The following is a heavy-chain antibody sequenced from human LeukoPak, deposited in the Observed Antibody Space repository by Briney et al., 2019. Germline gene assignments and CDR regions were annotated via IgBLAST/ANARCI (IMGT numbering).Heavy chain of an antibody. CDR2: IYHSGST. J-gene: IGHJ4*02. CDR3: ASLDTAMAGVDY. V-gene: IGHV4-30-2*01. CDR1: GGSISSGGYS. D-gene: IGHD5-18*01. Sequence: SETLSLTCAVSGGSISSGGYSWSWIRQPPGKGLEWIGYIYHSGSTYYNPSLKSRVTISVDRSKNQFSLKLSSVTAADTAVYYCASLDTAMAGVDYWGQETLVTVSS.